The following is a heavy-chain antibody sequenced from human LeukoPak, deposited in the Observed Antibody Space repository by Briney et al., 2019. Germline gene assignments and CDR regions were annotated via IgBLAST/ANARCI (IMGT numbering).Heavy chain of an antibody. CDR2: ISGSGGST. J-gene: IGHJ1*01. Sequence: GGSLRLSCAASGFTFSSYAMSWVRQAPGKGLEWVSAISGSGGSTYYADSVKGRFTISRDNSKNTLYLQMNSLRAEDTAVYYCAKSPCSSTSCYPEYFQHWGQGTLVTVSS. CDR1: GFTFSSYA. V-gene: IGHV3-23*01. CDR3: AKSPCSSTSCYPEYFQH. D-gene: IGHD2-2*01.